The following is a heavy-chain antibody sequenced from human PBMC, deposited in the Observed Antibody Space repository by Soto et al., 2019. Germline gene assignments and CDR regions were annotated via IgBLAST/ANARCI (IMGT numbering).Heavy chain of an antibody. CDR3: AKAAQTRFNWNDLGNWFDP. Sequence: GASVKVSCKESGGTFSSYAIAWVRQAPGQGLEWMGGIIPIFGIPNYAQKFQGRVAITADESTNTAYMELSSLRSDDTAVYYCAKAAQTRFNWNDLGNWFDPWGQGTQVTVSS. CDR1: GGTFSSYA. J-gene: IGHJ5*02. V-gene: IGHV1-69*13. CDR2: IIPIFGIP. D-gene: IGHD1-1*01.